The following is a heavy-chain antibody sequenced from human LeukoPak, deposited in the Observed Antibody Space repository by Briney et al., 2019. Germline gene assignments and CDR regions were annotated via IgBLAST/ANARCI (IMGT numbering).Heavy chain of an antibody. CDR1: GCTFSSYW. J-gene: IGHJ4*02. D-gene: IGHD3-3*01. CDR2: IKQDGSEK. V-gene: IGHV3-7*01. Sequence: GGSLRLSCAASGCTFSSYWMSWVRQAPGKGLEWVANIKQDGSEKYYVDSVKGRFTISRDNAKNSLYLQMNSLRAEDTAVYYCARGPGQYYDFWSGYHPYFDYWGQGTLVTVSS. CDR3: ARGPGQYYDFWSGYHPYFDY.